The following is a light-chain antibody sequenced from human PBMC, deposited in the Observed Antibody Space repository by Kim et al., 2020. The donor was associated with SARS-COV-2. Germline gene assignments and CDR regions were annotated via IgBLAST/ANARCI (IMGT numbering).Light chain of an antibody. CDR2: AAS. J-gene: IGKJ1*01. V-gene: IGKV1-39*01. CDR1: QSIASY. Sequence: DIQMTQSPSSLSASLGDRVTITCRASQSIASYLNWYQQKPGKAPKLLIYAASSLQSGVPSRFRGSGSGTDFTLTISSLQPEDFATYYCQQSYSTPQRTFGQGTKVDIK. CDR3: QQSYSTPQRT.